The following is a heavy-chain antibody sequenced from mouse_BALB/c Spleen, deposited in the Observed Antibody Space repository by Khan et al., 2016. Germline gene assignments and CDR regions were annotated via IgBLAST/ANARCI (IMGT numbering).Heavy chain of an antibody. CDR1: GYSITSDYA. J-gene: IGHJ3*01. V-gene: IGHV3-2*02. Sequence: EVQLVESGPGLVKPSQSLSLTCTVTGYSITSDYAWNWIRQFPGNKLEWMGYISYSGSXSYNPSLKSRISITRDTSKNQFFLQLNSVTTEDTATYYCARGDGYPWFAYWGQGTLVTVSA. D-gene: IGHD2-3*01. CDR3: ARGDGYPWFAY. CDR2: ISYSGSX.